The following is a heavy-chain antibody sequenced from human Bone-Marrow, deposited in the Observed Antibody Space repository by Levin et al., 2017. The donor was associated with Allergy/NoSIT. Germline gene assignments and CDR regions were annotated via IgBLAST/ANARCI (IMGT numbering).Heavy chain of an antibody. J-gene: IGHJ5*02. V-gene: IGHV3-33*01. D-gene: IGHD3-10*01. CDR1: GFNFSNYG. Sequence: GESLKISCAASGFNFSNYGMHWLRQAPGKGPEWVAVIWYDGSQQYYGDSVKGRFTISRDNSKKTVYLQMNNLRAEDTAVYYCARLFRFGEFNWFDPWGQGTLVIVSS. CDR2: IWYDGSQQ. CDR3: ARLFRFGEFNWFDP.